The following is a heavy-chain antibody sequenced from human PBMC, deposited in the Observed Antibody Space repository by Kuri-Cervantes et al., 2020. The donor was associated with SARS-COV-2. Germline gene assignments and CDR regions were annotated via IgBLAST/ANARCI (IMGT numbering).Heavy chain of an antibody. CDR2: IGQDGSVK. V-gene: IGHV3-7*03. CDR1: GFTFSTSW. CDR3: ANGGSGYYLHDAFDI. Sequence: GESLKISCAASGFTFSTSWMSWVRQAPGKGLEWVANIGQDGSVKYYVDSAKGRFTISRDNSKNTLYLQMNSLRAEDTAVYYCANGGSGYYLHDAFDIWGQGTMVTVSS. J-gene: IGHJ3*02. D-gene: IGHD3-22*01.